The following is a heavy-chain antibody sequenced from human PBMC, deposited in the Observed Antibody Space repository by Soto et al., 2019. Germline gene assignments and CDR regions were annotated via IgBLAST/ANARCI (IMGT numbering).Heavy chain of an antibody. CDR3: AQCPLVGANYKYYDMDV. CDR1: GCTISTG. D-gene: IGHD1-26*01. V-gene: IGHV3-23*01. Sequence: SGGSRRLSCAACGCTISTGMTWVGREPGKGLEWVSSFSGDGINPYYADSVKGRFTFSRDNSNNTVYLQMDNLRVEDTAVYHSAQCPLVGANYKYYDMDVWGQGTTVTVSS. CDR2: FSGDGINP. J-gene: IGHJ6*02.